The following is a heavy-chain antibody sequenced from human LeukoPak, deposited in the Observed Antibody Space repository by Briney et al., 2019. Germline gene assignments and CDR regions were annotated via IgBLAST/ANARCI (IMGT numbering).Heavy chain of an antibody. CDR3: AKVFDWFFDY. Sequence: GRSLRFSCAASGFTFSSYGMHWVRQAPGKGLEWVAVISYDGSNKYYADSVKGRFTISRDNSKNTLYLQMNSLRAEDTAVYYCAKVFDWFFDYWGQGTLVTVSS. CDR2: ISYDGSNK. CDR1: GFTFSSYG. V-gene: IGHV3-30*18. D-gene: IGHD3-9*01. J-gene: IGHJ4*02.